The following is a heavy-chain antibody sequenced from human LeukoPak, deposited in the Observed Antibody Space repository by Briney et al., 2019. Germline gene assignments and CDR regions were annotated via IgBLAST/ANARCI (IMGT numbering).Heavy chain of an antibody. CDR1: GYSFSTYG. V-gene: IGHV1-18*01. J-gene: IGHJ3*01. Sequence: GASVKVSCTTSGYSFSTYGISWVRQAPGQGLEWMGWISAYNGNTNYARKFQGRVTMTTDTSTSTAHLEMRSLRPDDTAVYYCARETIEAFDVWGQGTMVTVSS. CDR2: ISAYNGNT. CDR3: ARETIEAFDV. D-gene: IGHD4/OR15-4a*01.